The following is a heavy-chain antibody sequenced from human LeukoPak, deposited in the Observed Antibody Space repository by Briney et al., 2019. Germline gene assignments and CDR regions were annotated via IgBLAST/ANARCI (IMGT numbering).Heavy chain of an antibody. CDR3: ARYPAASYDLMVY. D-gene: IGHD2-8*01. CDR1: GFTFSSYA. Sequence: GGSLRLSCAASGFTFSSYAMHWVRQAPGKGLEWVAVISYDGSNKYYADSVKGRFTISRDNSKNTLYLQMNSLRAEDTAVYYCARYPAASYDLMVYWGQGTLVTVSS. J-gene: IGHJ4*02. V-gene: IGHV3-30-3*01. CDR2: ISYDGSNK.